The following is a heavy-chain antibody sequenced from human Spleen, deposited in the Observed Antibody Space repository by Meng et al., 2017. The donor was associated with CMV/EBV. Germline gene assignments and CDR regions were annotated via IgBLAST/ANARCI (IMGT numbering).Heavy chain of an antibody. Sequence: SVKVSCKASGGTFSSYAISWVRQAPGQGLEWMGGIIPIFGTANYAQKFQGRVTITTDESTSTVYMELSSLRSEDTAVYYCATSPCGGDCPLDYWGQGTLVTVSS. V-gene: IGHV1-69*05. CDR1: GGTFSSYA. CDR2: IIPIFGTA. CDR3: ATSPCGGDCPLDY. D-gene: IGHD2-21*01. J-gene: IGHJ4*02.